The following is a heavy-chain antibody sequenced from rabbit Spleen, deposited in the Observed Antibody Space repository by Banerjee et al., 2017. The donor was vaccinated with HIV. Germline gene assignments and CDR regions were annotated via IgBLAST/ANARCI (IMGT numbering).Heavy chain of an antibody. CDR1: GFSFSSSDY. CDR2: IAGGSSGFT. D-gene: IGHD8-1*01. V-gene: IGHV1S40*01. Sequence: QSLEESGGDLVKPGGTLTLTCTASGFSFSSSDYMCWVRQAPGKGLEWISCIAGGSSGFTYSAPWAKGRFTISKTSSTTVTLQMTSLTVADTATYFCARDTGSSFSSYGMDLWGQGTLGTVS. J-gene: IGHJ6*01. CDR3: ARDTGSSFSSYGMDL.